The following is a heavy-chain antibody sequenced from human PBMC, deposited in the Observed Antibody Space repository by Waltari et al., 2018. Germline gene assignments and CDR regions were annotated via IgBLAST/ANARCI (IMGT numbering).Heavy chain of an antibody. CDR1: GYTLTSYA. Sequence: QVQLVQSGAEVKKPGASVKVSCKASGYTLTSYAMHWVRQAPGQRLEWMGWINAGNGNTKYSQEFQGRVTITRDTSASTAYMELSSLRSEDMAVYYCARENYYDSSGSYYMDVWGKGTTVTVSS. D-gene: IGHD3-22*01. CDR3: ARENYYDSSGSYYMDV. J-gene: IGHJ6*03. CDR2: INAGNGNT. V-gene: IGHV1-3*03.